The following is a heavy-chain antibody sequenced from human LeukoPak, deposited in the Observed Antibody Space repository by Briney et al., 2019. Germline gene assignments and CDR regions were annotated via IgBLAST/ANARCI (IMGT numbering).Heavy chain of an antibody. V-gene: IGHV3-23*01. CDR1: GFTFSSYA. J-gene: IGHJ4*02. D-gene: IGHD1-26*01. CDR2: ISGSGGST. CDR3: ARLSGSYDY. Sequence: PGGSLRLSCAASGFTFSSYAMSWVRQAPGKGLEWVSAISGSGGSTYYADSVKGRFTISRDNAKNSLYLQMNSLRAEDTAVYYCARLSGSYDYWGQGTLVTVSS.